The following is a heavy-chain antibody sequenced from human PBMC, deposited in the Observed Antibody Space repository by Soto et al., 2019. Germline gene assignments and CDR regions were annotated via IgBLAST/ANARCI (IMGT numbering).Heavy chain of an antibody. V-gene: IGHV1-69*02. J-gene: IGHJ4*02. CDR3: ATSYGSGSRAFDY. CDR1: GDTFSFYT. CDR2: TIPVLGLS. D-gene: IGHD3-10*01. Sequence: QVQLVQSGAEVKKPGSSVKVSCKASGDTFSFYTINWVRQAPGQGLQWVGRTIPVLGLSNHEQKFQDRVTXTXDXXTATAYMILSSLRSDDTAVYYCATSYGSGSRAFDYWGQGTLVTVSS.